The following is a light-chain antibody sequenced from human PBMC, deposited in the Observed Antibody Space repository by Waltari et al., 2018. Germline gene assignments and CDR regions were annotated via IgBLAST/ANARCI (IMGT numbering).Light chain of an antibody. CDR3: QQYGDSPLT. Sequence: EIVLTQSPGTLSLSPGDRATLSCRASQSVRSTYLAWYQQKPGQAPRLLIYGASNRATGIPDRFSGSGSGTDFILTISRLEPEDFAVYFCQQYGDSPLTSGGGTKVEIK. J-gene: IGKJ4*01. V-gene: IGKV3-20*01. CDR1: QSVRSTY. CDR2: GAS.